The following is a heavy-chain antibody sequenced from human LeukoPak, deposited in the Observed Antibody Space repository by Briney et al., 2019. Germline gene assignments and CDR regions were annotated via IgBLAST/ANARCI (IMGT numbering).Heavy chain of an antibody. Sequence: GGSLRLSCAASGFTVSSNYMSWVRQAPGKGLEWVSVIYSGGSTYYADSVKGRFTISRDNSKNTLYLQMNSLRAEDTAAYYCARDQRGYPGQDYWQFDFWGRGTLVTVSS. CDR1: GFTVSSNY. J-gene: IGHJ2*01. CDR2: IYSGGST. V-gene: IGHV3-53*01. D-gene: IGHD5-12*01. CDR3: ARDQRGYPGQDYWQFDF.